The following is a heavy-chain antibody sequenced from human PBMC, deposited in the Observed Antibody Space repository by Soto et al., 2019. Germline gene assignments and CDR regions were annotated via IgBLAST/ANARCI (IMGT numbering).Heavy chain of an antibody. CDR1: GGSFSGYY. J-gene: IGHJ3*02. CDR2: INHSGST. V-gene: IGHV4-34*01. Sequence: SETPSLTCAVYGGSFSGYYWSWIRQPPGKGLEWIGEINHSGSTNYNPSLKSRVTISVDTSKNQFSLKLSSVTAADTAVYYCARFRLRKAFDIWGQGTMVTVSS. CDR3: ARFRLRKAFDI. D-gene: IGHD5-12*01.